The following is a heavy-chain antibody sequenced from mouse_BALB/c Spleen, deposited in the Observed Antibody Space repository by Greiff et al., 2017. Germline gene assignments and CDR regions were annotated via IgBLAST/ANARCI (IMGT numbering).Heavy chain of an antibody. V-gene: IGHV6-6*02. CDR3: RGYRYDDY. CDR1: GFTFSSYW. D-gene: IGHD2-14*01. J-gene: IGHJ2*01. Sequence: EVKLMESGGGLVQPGGSMKLSCVASGFTFSSYWMSWVRQSPEKGLEWVAEIRLKSDNYATHYAESVKGKFTISRDDSKSRLYLQMNSLRAEDTGIYYCRGYRYDDYWGQGTTLTVSS. CDR2: IRLKSDNYAT.